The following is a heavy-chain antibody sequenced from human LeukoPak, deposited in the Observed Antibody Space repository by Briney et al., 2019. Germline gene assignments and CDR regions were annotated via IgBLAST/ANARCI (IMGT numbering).Heavy chain of an antibody. J-gene: IGHJ4*02. D-gene: IGHD3-3*01. Sequence: EASVKVSCKASGYTFTSYGISWVRQAPGQGLEWMGWISAYNGNTNYAQKLQGRVTMTTDTSTSTAYMELWSLRSDDTAVYYCARGLPDDFWSGYYYGSGSPFDYWGQGTLGTVSS. CDR3: ARGLPDDFWSGYYYGSGSPFDY. CDR2: ISAYNGNT. V-gene: IGHV1-18*01. CDR1: GYTFTSYG.